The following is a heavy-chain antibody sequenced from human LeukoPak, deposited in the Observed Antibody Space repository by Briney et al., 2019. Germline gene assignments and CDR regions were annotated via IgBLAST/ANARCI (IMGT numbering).Heavy chain of an antibody. D-gene: IGHD2-15*01. V-gene: IGHV4-39*01. CDR1: GGSLSSSNYY. Sequence: SETLSLTCTVSGGSLSSSNYYWGWLRQPPGKGLEWFGNIYYSGSTYYNPSLKSRFTISVDTSKNQCSLRLKSVTAADTSIYSCARPRSRISWFDPWGQGTLVTVSS. CDR3: ARPRSRISWFDP. J-gene: IGHJ5*02. CDR2: IYYSGST.